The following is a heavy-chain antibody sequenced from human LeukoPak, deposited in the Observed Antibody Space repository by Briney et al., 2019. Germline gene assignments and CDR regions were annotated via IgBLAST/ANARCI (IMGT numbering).Heavy chain of an antibody. CDR3: ARGGRSYYGSGSIDY. J-gene: IGHJ4*02. V-gene: IGHV3-23*01. Sequence: GGSLRLSCAASGFTFSTYGMSWVRQAPGKGLEWVSGISGSGGASYYADSVKGRFTISRDDSHNTLYLQMNSLRAEDTAVYYCARGGRSYYGSGSIDYWGQGTLVTVSS. CDR1: GFTFSTYG. D-gene: IGHD3-10*01. CDR2: ISGSGGAS.